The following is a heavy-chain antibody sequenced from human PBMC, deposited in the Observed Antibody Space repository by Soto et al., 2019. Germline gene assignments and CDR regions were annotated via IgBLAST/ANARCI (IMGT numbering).Heavy chain of an antibody. D-gene: IGHD5-18*01. Sequence: GGSLRLSCAASGFTFSSYVMHWVRQAPGKGLEWVAVISYDGSNKYYADSVKGRFTISRDNSKNTLYLQMNSLRAEDTAVYYCAKSGGGYGLDYFDYWGQGTLVTVSS. CDR1: GFTFSSYV. CDR3: AKSGGGYGLDYFDY. V-gene: IGHV3-30*18. CDR2: ISYDGSNK. J-gene: IGHJ4*02.